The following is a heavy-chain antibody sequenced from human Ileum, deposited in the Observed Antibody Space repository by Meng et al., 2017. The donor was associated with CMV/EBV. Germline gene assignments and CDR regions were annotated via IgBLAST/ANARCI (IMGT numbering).Heavy chain of an antibody. D-gene: IGHD1-26*01. J-gene: IGHJ6*02. CDR1: GFTFSNYG. V-gene: IGHV3-30*02. Sequence: GESLKISCAASGFTFSNYGMHWVRQAPGKGLEWVAFIRFDGSYKYYADSVKGRLTISRDNSKNTLYLQMNSLRAEDTAVYYCAKGGSGSYPTYGMDVWGQGTTVTVSS. CDR2: IRFDGSYK. CDR3: AKGGSGSYPTYGMDV.